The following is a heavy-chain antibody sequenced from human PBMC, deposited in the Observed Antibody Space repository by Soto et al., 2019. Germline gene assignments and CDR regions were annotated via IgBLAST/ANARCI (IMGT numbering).Heavy chain of an antibody. CDR2: ISWNSGSI. CDR1: GFTFDDYA. J-gene: IGHJ4*02. D-gene: IGHD3-3*01. Sequence: EVQLVESGGGLVQPGRSLRLSCAASGFTFDDYAMHWVRQAPGKGLEWVSGISWNSGSIGYADSVKGRFTISRDNAKNSLYLQMNSLRAEDTALYYCAKDLYDFLSGSLDYWGQGTLVTVSS. V-gene: IGHV3-9*01. CDR3: AKDLYDFLSGSLDY.